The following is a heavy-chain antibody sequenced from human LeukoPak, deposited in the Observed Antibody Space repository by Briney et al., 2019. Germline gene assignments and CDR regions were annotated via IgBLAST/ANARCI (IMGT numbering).Heavy chain of an antibody. CDR1: GGSISSSGYY. V-gene: IGHV4-39*07. Sequence: SETLSLTCTVSGGSISSSGYYWGWIRQPPGKGLEWIGNIYYVGSTYYNPSLNSRVTISVDTSKNQFSLKLNSVTAADTAIYYCARSKRLPNFYFDYWGQGTLVTVSS. CDR3: ARSKRLPNFYFDY. J-gene: IGHJ4*02. CDR2: IYYVGST. D-gene: IGHD2-21*01.